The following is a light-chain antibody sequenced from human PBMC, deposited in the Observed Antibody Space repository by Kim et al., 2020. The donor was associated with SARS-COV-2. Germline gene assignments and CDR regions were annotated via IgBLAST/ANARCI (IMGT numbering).Light chain of an antibody. CDR3: LQYNTYST. CDR2: KAS. V-gene: IGKV1-5*03. Sequence: SASVGDRVTITWRASQSISSWLAWYQQKPGKAPKLLIYKASSLERGVPSRFSGSGSGTEFTLTISSLQPDDFATYYCLQYNTYSTFGQGTKVDIK. CDR1: QSISSW. J-gene: IGKJ1*01.